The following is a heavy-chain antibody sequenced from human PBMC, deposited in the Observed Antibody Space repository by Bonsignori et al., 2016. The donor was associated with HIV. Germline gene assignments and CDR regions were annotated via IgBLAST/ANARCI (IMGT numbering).Heavy chain of an antibody. CDR2: INHSGST. J-gene: IGHJ5*02. V-gene: IGHV4-34*01. CDR3: ASGLQSGYGVNNWFDP. D-gene: IGHD4/OR15-4a*01. Sequence: WIRQPPGKGLEWIGEINHSGSTNYNPSLKSRVTISVDTSKNQFSLKLSSVTAADTAVYYCASGLQSGYGVNNWFDPWGQGTLVTVSS.